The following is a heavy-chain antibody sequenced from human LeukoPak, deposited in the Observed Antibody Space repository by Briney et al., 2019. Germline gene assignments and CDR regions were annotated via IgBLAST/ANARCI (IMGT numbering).Heavy chain of an antibody. D-gene: IGHD2-2*01. CDR3: ARGITENIVVVPAAIPGPFDY. V-gene: IGHV1-69*05. J-gene: IGHJ4*02. CDR1: GGTFSYP. Sequence: GASVKVSCKTSGGTFSYPVTWVRQAPGQDLEWMGGIIPFTGTTNYAQKFQGRVTMTRDTSTSTVYMELSSLRSEDTAVYYCARGITENIVVVPAAIPGPFDYWGQGTLVTVSS. CDR2: IIPFTGTT.